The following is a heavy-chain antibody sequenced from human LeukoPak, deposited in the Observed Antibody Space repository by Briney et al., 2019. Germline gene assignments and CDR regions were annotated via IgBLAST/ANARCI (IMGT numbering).Heavy chain of an antibody. CDR3: ARAVCTGQLASHLDY. CDR1: GDSVSSNSAA. D-gene: IGHD6-6*01. V-gene: IGHV6-1*01. CDR2: TYYRSKWYN. Sequence: SQTLSLTCAISGDSVSSNSAAWNWIRQSPPRGLEWLGRTYYRSKWYNDYAVSVKSRITINPDTSKDQFSLQLNSATPEDTAVYYCARAVCTGQLASHLDYWGQGTLVTVSS. J-gene: IGHJ4*02.